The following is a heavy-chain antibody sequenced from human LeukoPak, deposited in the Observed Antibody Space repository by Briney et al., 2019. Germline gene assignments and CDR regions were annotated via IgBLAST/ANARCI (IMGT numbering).Heavy chain of an antibody. CDR1: GYTFTGYY. CDR3: ARSEIAAAGTSFDY. V-gene: IGHV1-2*02. Sequence: ASVKVSCKASGYTFTGYYMHWVRQAPGKGLEWMEWINPNSGGTNYAQKFQGRVTITRNTSISTAYMELSSLRSEDTAVYYCARSEIAAAGTSFDYWGQGTLVTVSS. J-gene: IGHJ4*02. CDR2: INPNSGGT. D-gene: IGHD6-13*01.